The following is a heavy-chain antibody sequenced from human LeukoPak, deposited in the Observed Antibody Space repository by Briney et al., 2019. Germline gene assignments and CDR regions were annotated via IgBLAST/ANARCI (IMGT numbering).Heavy chain of an antibody. CDR3: ARLVVPAARPENHFDY. V-gene: IGHV4-39*07. J-gene: IGHJ4*02. CDR1: GGSISSSSYY. CDR2: IYYSGST. D-gene: IGHD2-2*01. Sequence: SETLSLTCTVSGGSISSSSYYWGWIRQPPGKGLEWIGSIYYSGSTNYNPSLKSRVTISVDTSKNQSSLKLSSVTAADTAVYYCARLVVPAARPENHFDYWGQGTLVTVSS.